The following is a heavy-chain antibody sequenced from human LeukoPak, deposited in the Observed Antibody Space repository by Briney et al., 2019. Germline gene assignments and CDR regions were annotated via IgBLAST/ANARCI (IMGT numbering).Heavy chain of an antibody. D-gene: IGHD6-13*01. CDR3: ARGYKPASGKDGAFDI. J-gene: IGHJ3*02. CDR2: VYSSGTT. V-gene: IGHV4-4*07. Sequence: SETLSLTCTVSGDSINNFYWSWIRQPAGNWLEWIGRVYSSGTTDYNPSLKSRVSMSVDTSSNQFSLRLSSMTAADTALYYCARGYKPASGKDGAFDIWGQGTMVTVSS. CDR1: GDSINNFY.